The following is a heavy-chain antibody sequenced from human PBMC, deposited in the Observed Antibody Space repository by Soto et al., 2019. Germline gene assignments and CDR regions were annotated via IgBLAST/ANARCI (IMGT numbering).Heavy chain of an antibody. CDR3: ATHPGGGGY. D-gene: IGHD3-10*01. CDR1: GFTVSNNY. V-gene: IGHV3-53*01. Sequence: EVQLVESGGGLIQPGGSLRLSCAVSGFTVSNNYMSWVRQAPGKGLEGVSVIYSGGYTAYGDSVKGRFTISRDNSKHTRNPQMNSLSAGDPRVFFCATHPGGGGYWGQGTLVTVSS. J-gene: IGHJ4*02. CDR2: IYSGGYT.